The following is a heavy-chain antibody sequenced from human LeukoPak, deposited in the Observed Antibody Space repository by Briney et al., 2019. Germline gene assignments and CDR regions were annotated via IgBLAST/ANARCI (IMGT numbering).Heavy chain of an antibody. CDR3: AREEIRSWFDP. CDR1: GYSINSGYY. D-gene: IGHD5-24*01. Sequence: SETLSLTCTVSGYSINSGYYWGWIRQPPGKGLEWIGYIYYSGSTNYNPSLKSRVTISVDTSKNQFSLKLSSVTAADTAVYYCAREEIRSWFDPWGQGTLVTVSS. V-gene: IGHV4-61*01. J-gene: IGHJ5*02. CDR2: IYYSGST.